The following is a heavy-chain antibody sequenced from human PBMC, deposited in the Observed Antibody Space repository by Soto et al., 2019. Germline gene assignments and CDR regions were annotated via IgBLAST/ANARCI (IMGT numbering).Heavy chain of an antibody. CDR1: GFTFSGSA. D-gene: IGHD6-13*01. CDR2: IRSKANSYAT. Sequence: EVQLVESGGGLVQPGGSPKLSCAASGFTFSGSAMHWVRQASGKGLEWVGRIRSKANSYATAYAASVKGRFTISRDDSKNTAYLQMNSLKTEDTAVYYCTRPPRDSWYLDFSDYWGQGTLVTVSS. CDR3: TRPPRDSWYLDFSDY. J-gene: IGHJ4*02. V-gene: IGHV3-73*02.